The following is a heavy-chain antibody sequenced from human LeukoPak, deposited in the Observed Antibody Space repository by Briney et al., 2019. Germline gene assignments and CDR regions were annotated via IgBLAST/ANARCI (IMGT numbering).Heavy chain of an antibody. CDR2: ISAYNGNT. Sequence: GASVKVSCKASGYTFTRYGISWVRQAPGQGLEWMGWISAYNGNTNYAQKLQGRVTMTTDTSTSTAYMELRSLRSDDTAVYYCARDAGQQLPRYYFDYWGQGTLVTVSS. CDR3: ARDAGQQLPRYYFDY. J-gene: IGHJ4*02. CDR1: GYTFTRYG. D-gene: IGHD6-13*01. V-gene: IGHV1-18*01.